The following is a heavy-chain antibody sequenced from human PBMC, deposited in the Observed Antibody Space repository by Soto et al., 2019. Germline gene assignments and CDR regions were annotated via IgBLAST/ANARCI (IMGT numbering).Heavy chain of an antibody. J-gene: IGHJ3*02. V-gene: IGHV3-23*01. CDR2: ITGSGDAT. Sequence: EVQLLVSGGGLVQPGGSLRLTCAASGFTFPNYFMSWARQAPGKGLQWVSTITGSGDATYYADSVRGRFTISRDNSKNTLYMDMSSLRAEDTAVYYCAKRQLSGGPFHTWGQGTMVTVS. CDR1: GFTFPNYF. D-gene: IGHD1-1*01. CDR3: AKRQLSGGPFHT.